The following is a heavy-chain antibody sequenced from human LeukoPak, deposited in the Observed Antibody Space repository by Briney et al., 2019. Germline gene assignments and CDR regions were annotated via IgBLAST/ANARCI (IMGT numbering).Heavy chain of an antibody. CDR2: FFLKGST. Sequence: SETLSLTCTVSGYSITSAYYWGWIRQPPGKGLEWIGSFFLKGSTYYNPSLKSRVTISVDTSKNQFSLKLSSVTAADTAVYYCAREYSSGWYVSYYYYYMDVWGKGTTVTVSS. V-gene: IGHV4-38-2*02. CDR1: GYSITSAYY. CDR3: AREYSSGWYVSYYYYYMDV. D-gene: IGHD6-19*01. J-gene: IGHJ6*03.